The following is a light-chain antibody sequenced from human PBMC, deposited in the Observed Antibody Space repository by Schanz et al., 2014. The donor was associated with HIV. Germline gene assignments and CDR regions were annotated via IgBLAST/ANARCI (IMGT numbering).Light chain of an antibody. CDR1: SSDIGAYNL. V-gene: IGLV2-8*01. J-gene: IGLJ3*02. CDR2: EVS. CDR3: SSYAGNNNGV. Sequence: QSALTQPASVSGSPGQSITISCTGTSSDIGAYNLISWYQQHPGKAPKFMIYEVSKRPSGVPDRFSGSKSGNTASLAITGLQAEDEADYYCSSYAGNNNGVFGGGTKLTVL.